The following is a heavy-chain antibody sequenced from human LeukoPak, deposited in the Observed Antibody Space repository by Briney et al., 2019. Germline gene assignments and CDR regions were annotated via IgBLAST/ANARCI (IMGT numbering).Heavy chain of an antibody. D-gene: IGHD3-22*01. CDR1: GFTFSSCA. CDR3: AKDQAYYDSSAFDY. V-gene: IGHV3-23*01. J-gene: IGHJ4*02. CDR2: ISGSGGST. Sequence: GGSLRLSCAASGFTFSSCAMSWVRQAPGKGLEWVSAISGSGGSTYYADSVKGRFTISRDNSKNTLYLQMNSLRAEDTAVYYCAKDQAYYDSSAFDYWGQGTLVTVSS.